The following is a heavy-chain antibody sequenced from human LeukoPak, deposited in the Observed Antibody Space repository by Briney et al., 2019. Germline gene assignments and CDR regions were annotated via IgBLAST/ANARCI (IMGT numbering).Heavy chain of an antibody. Sequence: SETLSLTCPVSGGSISSYYWSWIRQPPGKGLEWLGYIYYSGSTNYNPSLKSRVTISVDTSKNQFSLKLSSVTAADTAVYYCARVDPDSSSTLEVFDYWGQGTLVTVSS. CDR3: ARVDPDSSSTLEVFDY. CDR1: GGSISSYY. J-gene: IGHJ4*02. D-gene: IGHD6-6*01. CDR2: IYYSGST. V-gene: IGHV4-59*01.